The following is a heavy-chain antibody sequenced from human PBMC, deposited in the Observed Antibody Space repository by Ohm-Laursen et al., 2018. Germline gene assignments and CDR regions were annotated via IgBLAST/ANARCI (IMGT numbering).Heavy chain of an antibody. CDR1: GGSISSYY. V-gene: IGHV4-59*08. CDR2: IYYSGST. J-gene: IGHJ6*02. Sequence: SDTLSLTCVVSGGSISSYYWSWIRQPPGKGLEWIGYIYYSGSTNYNPSLKSRVTISVDTSKNQFSLKLSSVTAADTAVYYCAAGGCSSTSCYRNYYYYYGMDVWGQGTTVTVSS. CDR3: AAGGCSSTSCYRNYYYYYGMDV. D-gene: IGHD2-2*01.